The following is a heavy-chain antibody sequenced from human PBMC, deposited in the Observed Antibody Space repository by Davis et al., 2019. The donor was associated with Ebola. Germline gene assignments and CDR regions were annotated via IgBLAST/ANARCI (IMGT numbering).Heavy chain of an antibody. CDR2: MSYDGSNK. CDR1: GFTLSSYA. D-gene: IGHD2-2*01. CDR3: ARGGGIVLVPAASS. Sequence: GESLKISCAASGFTLSSYAVHWVRQAPGKGLEWVAVMSYDGSNKYYADCVEGRFTISRDNSKNTLYLQMNSLRAEDTAVYYCARGGGIVLVPAASSWGQGTLVTVSS. J-gene: IGHJ5*02. V-gene: IGHV3-30*04.